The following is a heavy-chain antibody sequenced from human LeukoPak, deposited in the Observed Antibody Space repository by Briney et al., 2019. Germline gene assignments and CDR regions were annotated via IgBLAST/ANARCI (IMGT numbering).Heavy chain of an antibody. CDR3: ARTHCSSSSCRLEWFDP. CDR1: GYTFTSYD. Sequence: GASVKVSCKASGYTFTSYDINWVRQATGQGLEWMNPKSGNTDYAQKFQGRVTMTRNTSVSTAYMELSSLRSEDTAVYYSARTHCSSSSCRLEWFDPWGQGTLVTVSS. D-gene: IGHD2-2*01. CDR2: NPKSGNT. J-gene: IGHJ5*02. V-gene: IGHV1-8*01.